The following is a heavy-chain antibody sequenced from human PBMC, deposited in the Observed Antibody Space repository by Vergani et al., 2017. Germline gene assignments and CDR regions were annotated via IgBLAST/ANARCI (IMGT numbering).Heavy chain of an antibody. D-gene: IGHD6-19*01. J-gene: IGHJ5*02. CDR2: ISGSGVSA. CDR1: EFTFSNYA. Sequence: EVQLLESGGGLVQPGGSLRLTCAASEFTFSNYAMNWVRQAPGKGLEWVSGISGSGVSAYYTDSVKGRFTISRDNSKNMLFLQMNNLRTEDTAIYYCASDTRSGQRADRWVQGILVTVTS. CDR3: ASDTRSGQRADR. V-gene: IGHV3-23*01.